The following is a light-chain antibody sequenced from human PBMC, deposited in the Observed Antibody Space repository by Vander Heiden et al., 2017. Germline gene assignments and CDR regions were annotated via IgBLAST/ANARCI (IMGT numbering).Light chain of an antibody. CDR3: LQTSSLPYT. J-gene: IGKJ2*01. CDR2: YAS. CDR1: ESIGTS. V-gene: IGKV6-21*01. Sequence: EIVLTQSPASQSVTPKERVTITCRASESIGTSCHWYQQKPDQSPKLLIKYASQSFSGVPSRFTGSGSGTDFTLTINSLEAEDAAAYYCLQTSSLPYTFGQGTKLEIK.